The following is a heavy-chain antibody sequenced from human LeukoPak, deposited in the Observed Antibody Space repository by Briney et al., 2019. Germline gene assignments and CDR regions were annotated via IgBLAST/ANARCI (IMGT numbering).Heavy chain of an antibody. CDR3: TRDQTPYY. V-gene: IGHV3-49*04. CDR1: GFTFGDYA. CDR2: IRSQIYGGTP. Sequence: GGSLRLSCTASGFTFGDYAMTWVRQAPGKGLEWVGFIRSQIYGGTPEYAASVKGRFTISRDDTEGVAYLQMNSLKTEDTAVYYCTRDQTPYYWGQGTLVTVSS. J-gene: IGHJ4*02.